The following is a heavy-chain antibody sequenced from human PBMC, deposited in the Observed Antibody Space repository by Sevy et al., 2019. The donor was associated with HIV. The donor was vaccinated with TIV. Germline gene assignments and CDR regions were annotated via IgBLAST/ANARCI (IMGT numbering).Heavy chain of an antibody. Sequence: GGSLRLSCATFGLSFEDYGMHWVRQSPEKGLEWVAGINYNSGREGYADSVKGRFTVSRDNAKASLYLQMNSLKPEDAALYYCVKGRITEDAYYYDLDVWGQGTTVTVSS. CDR3: VKGRITEDAYYYDLDV. CDR1: GLSFEDYG. CDR2: INYNSGRE. J-gene: IGHJ6*02. V-gene: IGHV3-9*01. D-gene: IGHD3-16*01.